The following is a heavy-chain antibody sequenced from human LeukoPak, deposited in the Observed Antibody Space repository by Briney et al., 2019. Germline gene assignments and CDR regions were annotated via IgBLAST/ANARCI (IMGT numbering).Heavy chain of an antibody. CDR2: IDHGGST. Sequence: DPSETLSLTCAVSGGTFRGFFWSWIRQPPGKGPAWIGEIDHGGSTNYDPSLESRVTLSVDTSKNQVSLTLNSVTAADTAVYYCARGLRFHIGSGNWFDLWGQGTLVTVSS. CDR1: GGTFRGFF. D-gene: IGHD3-10*01. J-gene: IGHJ5*02. CDR3: ARGLRFHIGSGNWFDL. V-gene: IGHV4-34*01.